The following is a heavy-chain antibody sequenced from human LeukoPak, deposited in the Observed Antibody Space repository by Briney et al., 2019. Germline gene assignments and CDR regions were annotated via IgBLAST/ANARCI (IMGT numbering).Heavy chain of an antibody. V-gene: IGHV1-3*01. CDR3: AREPYYDILTAEFYGMDV. J-gene: IGHJ6*02. CDR2: INAGNGNT. Sequence: AASVKVSCKASGYTFTSYAMHWVRQAPGQRLEWMGWINAGNGNTKYSQKFQGRVTITRDTSASTAYMELSSLRSEDTAVYYCAREPYYDILTAEFYGMDVWGQGTTVTVSS. CDR1: GYTFTSYA. D-gene: IGHD3-9*01.